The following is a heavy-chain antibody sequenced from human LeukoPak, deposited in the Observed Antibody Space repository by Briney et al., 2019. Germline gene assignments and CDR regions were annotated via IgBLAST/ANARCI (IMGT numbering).Heavy chain of an antibody. Sequence: GGSLRLSCAASGFTFSSYWMHWVRQAPGKGLVWVSRINSDGSSTSYADSVKGRFTISRDNPKNTLYLQMNSLRAEDTAVYYCAKGESHPKYYFDYWGQGTLVTVSS. V-gene: IGHV3-74*01. CDR1: GFTFSSYW. J-gene: IGHJ4*02. D-gene: IGHD3-10*01. CDR3: AKGESHPKYYFDY. CDR2: INSDGSST.